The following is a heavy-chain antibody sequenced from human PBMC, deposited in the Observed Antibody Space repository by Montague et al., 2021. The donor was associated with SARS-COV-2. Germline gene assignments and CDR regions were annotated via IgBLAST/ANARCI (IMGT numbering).Heavy chain of an antibody. V-gene: IGHV4-59*01. CDR1: GDSIIGYF. D-gene: IGHD3-22*01. CDR3: ARDLSRAFCEGDSCYSENWFAP. CDR2: LYDTGSV. J-gene: IGHJ5*02. Sequence: SETLSLTCTVSGDSIIGYFWTWIRQPPGKGLEWIGYLYDTGSVKYNPSLNSRVTMFIDTSKNQFSLELTSVTAADTAIYYCARDLSRAFCEGDSCYSENWFAPWGQGTLVTVSS.